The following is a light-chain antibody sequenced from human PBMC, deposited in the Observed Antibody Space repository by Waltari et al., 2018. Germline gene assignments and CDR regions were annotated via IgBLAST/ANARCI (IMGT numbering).Light chain of an antibody. J-gene: IGKJ4*01. V-gene: IGKV3-15*01. CDR3: QQYNNWPPLT. CDR1: QSVSSN. CDR2: DAS. Sequence: EIVMTQTPATLSVSPGERATLSCRASQSVSSNLAWYQQKPGQAPRLLMYDASTRDTGIPDRFSGSGSGTEFTLTISSLQSEDFAFYYCQQYNNWPPLTFGGGTKVEIK.